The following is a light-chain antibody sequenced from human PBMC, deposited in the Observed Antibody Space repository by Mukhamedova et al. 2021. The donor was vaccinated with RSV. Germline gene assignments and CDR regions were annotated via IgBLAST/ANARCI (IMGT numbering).Light chain of an antibody. V-gene: IGKV1-33*01. CDR3: QQYDKSPIT. J-gene: IGKJ5*01. CDR1: EGISIY. Sequence: CQASEGISIYLNWYQHKSGKAPKLLVYDATNLETGVPSRFSGGASGTYFTFTITNLQPEDIATYYCQQYDKSPITFGQGTRLEIK. CDR2: DAT.